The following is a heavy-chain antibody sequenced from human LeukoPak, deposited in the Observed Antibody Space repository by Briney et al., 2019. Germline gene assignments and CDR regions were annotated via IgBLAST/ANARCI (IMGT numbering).Heavy chain of an antibody. Sequence: KASETLSLTCAVYGGSFSGYYWSWIRQPPGKGLEWIGEINHSGSTNYNPSLKSRVTISVDTSKNQFSLKLSSVTAADTAVYYCARSIAAAGRGGAPGYWGQGTLVTVSS. CDR1: GGSFSGYY. CDR3: ARSIAAAGRGGAPGY. CDR2: INHSGST. J-gene: IGHJ4*02. D-gene: IGHD6-13*01. V-gene: IGHV4-34*01.